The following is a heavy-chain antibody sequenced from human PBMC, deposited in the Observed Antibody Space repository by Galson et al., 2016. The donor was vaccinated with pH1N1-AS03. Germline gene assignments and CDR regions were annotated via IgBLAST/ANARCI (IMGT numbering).Heavy chain of an antibody. V-gene: IGHV3-30-3*01. J-gene: IGHJ4*02. CDR1: GLIFSNSA. CDR3: AAGDYVAASFDN. Sequence: SLRLSCAASGLIFSNSAMHWVRQAPGKVLEWVAVMSYDGGNEYYADAVKGRFTISRDHSRNTLYLQINSLRVEDTAEYYFAAGDYVAASFDNWGQGTLVTASS. D-gene: IGHD3-16*01. CDR2: MSYDGGNE.